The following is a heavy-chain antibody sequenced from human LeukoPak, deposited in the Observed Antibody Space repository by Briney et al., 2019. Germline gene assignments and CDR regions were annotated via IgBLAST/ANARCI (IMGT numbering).Heavy chain of an antibody. CDR2: IRYDGSNK. V-gene: IGHV3-30*02. J-gene: IGHJ4*02. CDR3: AKDVYDSSGYYYFDY. CDR1: GFTLSSYG. D-gene: IGHD3-22*01. Sequence: PGGSLRLSCAASGFTLSSYGMHWVRQAPGKGLEWVAFIRYDGSNKYYADSVKGRFTISRDNSKNTLYLQMNSLRAEDTAVYYCAKDVYDSSGYYYFDYWGQGTLVTVSS.